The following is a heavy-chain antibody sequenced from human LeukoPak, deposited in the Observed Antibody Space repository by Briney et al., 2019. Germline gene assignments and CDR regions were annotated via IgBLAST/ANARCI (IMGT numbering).Heavy chain of an antibody. CDR3: ARLHNRVSDYDFWSGYYRPGAVDY. J-gene: IGHJ4*02. Sequence: SGESLKISCKGSGYSFTSYWIGWVRQMPGKGLEWMGIIYPGDSDTRYSPSFQGQVTISADKSISTAYLQWSSLKASDTAMYYCARLHNRVSDYDFWSGYYRPGAVDYWGQGTLVTVSS. CDR2: IYPGDSDT. CDR1: GYSFTSYW. D-gene: IGHD3-3*01. V-gene: IGHV5-51*01.